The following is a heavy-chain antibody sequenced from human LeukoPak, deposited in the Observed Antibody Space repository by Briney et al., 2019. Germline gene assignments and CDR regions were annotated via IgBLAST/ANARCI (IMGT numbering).Heavy chain of an antibody. CDR1: GYTFTSYD. CDR2: INPNSGNT. V-gene: IGHV1-8*01. J-gene: IGHJ6*03. CDR3: ARRNIAAAGTLGYYYYMDV. D-gene: IGHD6-13*01. Sequence: ASVKVSCKASGYTFTSYDINWVRQATGQGLEWMGWINPNSGNTGYAQKFQGRVTMTRNTSISTAYMELSSLRSEDTAVYYCARRNIAAAGTLGYYYYMDVWGKGTTVTVSS.